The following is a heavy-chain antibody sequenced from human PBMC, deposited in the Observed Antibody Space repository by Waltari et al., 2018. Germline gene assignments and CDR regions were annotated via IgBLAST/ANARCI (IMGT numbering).Heavy chain of an antibody. CDR3: ARDSVRGGYRNWGGY. CDR1: GFTVSSNY. D-gene: IGHD7-27*01. J-gene: IGHJ4*02. V-gene: IGHV3-53*01. CDR2: IYSGGST. Sequence: EVQLVESGGGLIQPGGSLRLSCAASGFTVSSNYMSWVRQAPGKGLEWVSVIYSGGSTYYADSVKGRFTISRDNSKITLYLQMNSLRAEDTAVYYCARDSVRGGYRNWGGYWGQGTLVTVSS.